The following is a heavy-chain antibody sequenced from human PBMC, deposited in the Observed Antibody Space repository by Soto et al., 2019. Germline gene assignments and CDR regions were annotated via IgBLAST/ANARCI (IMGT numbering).Heavy chain of an antibody. V-gene: IGHV3-23*01. CDR1: GFTFSSYA. CDR2: ISGSCGST. Sequence: GGTLRLSCAASGFTFSSYAMSWVRQAPGKGLEWVSAISGSCGSTSYADSVTGRFTIFRDNSKNTLYLQMHSLRAEDTAVYYCAKERQWQQLVPLWGYYGMDVWGQGTPVTVSS. CDR3: AKERQWQQLVPLWGYYGMDV. D-gene: IGHD6-13*01. J-gene: IGHJ6*02.